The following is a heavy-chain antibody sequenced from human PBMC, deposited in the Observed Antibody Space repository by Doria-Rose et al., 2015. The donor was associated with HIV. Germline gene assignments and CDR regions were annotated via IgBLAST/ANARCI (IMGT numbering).Heavy chain of an antibody. CDR1: GVSLSSPGMG. CDR2: IFSDDER. D-gene: IGHD6-13*01. V-gene: IGHV2-26*01. Sequence: QESGPVLVKPTETLTLTCTVSGVSLSSPGMGVSWIRQPPGKALEWLANIFSDDERSYKTSLKSRLTSSSVTSKSQVVLTMTDMDPVDTATYYCARIKSSRWYHKYYFDFWGQGTLVIVSA. CDR3: ARIKSSRWYHKYYFDF. J-gene: IGHJ4*02.